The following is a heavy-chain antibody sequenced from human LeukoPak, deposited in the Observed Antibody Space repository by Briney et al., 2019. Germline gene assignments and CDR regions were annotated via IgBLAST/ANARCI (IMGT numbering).Heavy chain of an antibody. CDR2: INPNSGGT. D-gene: IGHD6-6*01. J-gene: IGHJ4*02. Sequence: ASVKVSCKASGYTFTGYYMHWVRQAPGQGLEWMGWINPNSGGTNYAQKFQGRVTMTRDTSISTAYMELSRLRSDDTAVYYCARDQESSSEDYYFDYWGQGTLVTVSP. CDR3: ARDQESSSEDYYFDY. V-gene: IGHV1-2*02. CDR1: GYTFTGYY.